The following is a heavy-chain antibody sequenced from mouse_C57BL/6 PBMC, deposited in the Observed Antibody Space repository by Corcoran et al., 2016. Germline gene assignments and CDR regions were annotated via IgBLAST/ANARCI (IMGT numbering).Heavy chain of an antibody. CDR3: ERGVYSYYYAMDY. V-gene: IGHV1-26*01. CDR1: GYTFTDYY. CDR2: INPNNGGT. Sequence: EVQLQQSGPELVKPRASVKISCKASGYTFTDYYMNWVKQSHGKSHEWIGDINPNNGGTSYNQKFKGKDTLTVDKSSSTAYMELRSLTSEESAVYYFERGVYSYYYAMDYWGQGTSVTVSS. D-gene: IGHD1-1*01. J-gene: IGHJ4*01.